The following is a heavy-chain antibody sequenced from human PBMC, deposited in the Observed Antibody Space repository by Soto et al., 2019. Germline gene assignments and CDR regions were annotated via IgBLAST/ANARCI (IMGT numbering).Heavy chain of an antibody. CDR2: INYDGYS. CDR1: GGSITNYY. D-gene: IGHD3-10*01. V-gene: IGHV4-59*08. Sequence: QVQLQESGPGLVKPSETLSLTCTVSGGSITNYYCSWFRQPPGKGLEWIGYINYDGYSAYNLSLKRRVTLSMDASKTQFSLMLESVTATDTAVYYCARHGFGPLHGLVDVWGPGTTVIVFS. CDR3: ARHGFGPLHGLVDV. J-gene: IGHJ6*02.